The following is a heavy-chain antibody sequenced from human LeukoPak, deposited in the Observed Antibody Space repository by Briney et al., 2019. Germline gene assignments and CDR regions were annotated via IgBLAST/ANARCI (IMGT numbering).Heavy chain of an antibody. CDR3: ARDRGTYYYDSTSHYDAFDI. V-gene: IGHV3-7*01. Sequence: PGGSLRLSCAASGFTFSRYWMSWVRQAPGKRLGWVANIKQDGSEKYYVDSVKGRFTISRDNAKNSLYLQMNSLRVEDMAVYYCARDRGTYYYDSTSHYDAFDIWGQGTMVTVSS. D-gene: IGHD3-22*01. CDR1: GFTFSRYW. J-gene: IGHJ3*02. CDR2: IKQDGSEK.